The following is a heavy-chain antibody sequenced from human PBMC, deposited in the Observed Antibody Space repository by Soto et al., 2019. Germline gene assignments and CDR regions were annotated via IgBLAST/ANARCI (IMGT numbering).Heavy chain of an antibody. CDR1: GGSISSYY. J-gene: IGHJ5*02. D-gene: IGHD3-10*02. CDR2: IYYSGST. CDR3: ARPLFGELSNWFDP. V-gene: IGHV4-59*08. Sequence: SETLSLTCTVSGGSISSYYWSWIRQPPGKGLEWIGYIYYSGSTNYNPSLKSRVTISVDTSKNQFSLKLSSVTAADTAVYYCARPLFGELSNWFDPWGQGTLVTVSS.